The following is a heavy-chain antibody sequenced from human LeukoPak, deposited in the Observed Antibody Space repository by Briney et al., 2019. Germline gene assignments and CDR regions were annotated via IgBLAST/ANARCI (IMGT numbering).Heavy chain of an antibody. CDR3: AREPGRGLYAFDI. D-gene: IGHD2-8*01. CDR2: IIPIFGTA. J-gene: IGHJ3*02. V-gene: IGHV1-69*06. CDR1: GGTFSSYA. Sequence: ASVKVSCKASGGTFSSYAISWVRQAPGQGLEWMGGIIPIFGTANYAQKFQGGVTITADKSTSTAYMELSSLRSEDTAVYYCAREPGRGLYAFDIWGQGTMVTVSS.